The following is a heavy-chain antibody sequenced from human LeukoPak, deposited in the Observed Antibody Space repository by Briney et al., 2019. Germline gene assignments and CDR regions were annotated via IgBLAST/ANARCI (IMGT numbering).Heavy chain of an antibody. V-gene: IGHV1-69*04. CDR3: TRESVDYDIMTGYTFRDEAFDI. J-gene: IGHJ3*02. CDR2: IIPILATT. Sequence: SVKVSCKASGGTFSNFAFSWVRQAPGQGLEWMGRIIPILATTNHAQKFQDRVTLTADKSTSTAYMELSSLRSEDTAVYFCTRESVDYDIMTGYTFRDEAFDIWGQGTLVTVSS. D-gene: IGHD3-9*01. CDR1: GGTFSNFA.